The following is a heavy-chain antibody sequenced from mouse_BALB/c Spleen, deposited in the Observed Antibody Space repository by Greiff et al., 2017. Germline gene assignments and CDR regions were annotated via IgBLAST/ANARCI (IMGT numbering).Heavy chain of an antibody. CDR1: GFAFSSYD. CDR2: ISSGGGST. V-gene: IGHV5-12-1*01. D-gene: IGHD1-1*01. CDR3: ARHTLYGSSYRYAMDY. J-gene: IGHJ4*01. Sequence: EVQRVESGGGLVKPGGSLKLSCAASGFAFSSYDMSWVRQTPEKRLEWVAYISSGGGSTYYPDTVKGRFTISRDNAKNTLYLQMSSLKSEDTAMYYCARHTLYGSSYRYAMDYWGQGTSVTVSS.